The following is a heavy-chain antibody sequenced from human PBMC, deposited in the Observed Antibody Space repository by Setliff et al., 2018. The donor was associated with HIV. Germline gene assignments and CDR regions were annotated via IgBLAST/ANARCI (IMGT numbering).Heavy chain of an antibody. CDR1: GGFMSNYY. CDR3: ASLTDYGGDSGSH. V-gene: IGHV4-59*01. D-gene: IGHD4-17*01. Sequence: SETLSLTCSVSGGFMSNYYWSWVRQPPGKGLEWMGDIFHTGSSTYNPSLKSRVSLSVDTSKNQFSLRLSAVTAADTAVYYCASLTDYGGDSGSHWGQGTLVTVSS. J-gene: IGHJ4*02. CDR2: IFHTGSS.